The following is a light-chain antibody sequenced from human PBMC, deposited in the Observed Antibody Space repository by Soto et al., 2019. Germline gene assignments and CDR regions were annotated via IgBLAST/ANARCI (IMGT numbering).Light chain of an antibody. CDR3: SSYTSSSTVV. V-gene: IGLV2-14*01. J-gene: IGLJ2*01. Sequence: QSALTQPASVSGSPGQSITISCTGTSRDVGGYNYVSWYQQHPGKAPKLLIYDVSNRPSGVSNRVSGSKSGNTASLTISGLQAEVVADYYCSSYTSSSTVVFGGGTKLTVL. CDR1: SRDVGGYNY. CDR2: DVS.